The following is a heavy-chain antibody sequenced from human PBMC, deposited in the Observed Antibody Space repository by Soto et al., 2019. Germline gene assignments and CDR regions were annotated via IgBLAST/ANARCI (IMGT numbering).Heavy chain of an antibody. Sequence: QVQLQESGPGLVKPSQTLSLTCTVSGGSISSGDYYWSWIRQPPGKGLEWIGYIYYSGSTYYNPSLKSRVTISVDTSKNQFSLKLSSVTAADTAVYYCARVSHLINYSQGIDYWGQGTLVTLSS. CDR2: IYYSGST. CDR3: ARVSHLINYSQGIDY. CDR1: GGSISSGDYY. J-gene: IGHJ4*02. D-gene: IGHD4-4*01. V-gene: IGHV4-30-4*01.